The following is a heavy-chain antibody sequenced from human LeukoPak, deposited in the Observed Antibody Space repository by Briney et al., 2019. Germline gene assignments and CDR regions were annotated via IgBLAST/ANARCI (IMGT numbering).Heavy chain of an antibody. Sequence: QPGGSLRLSCVASGFTFTTRAMSWVRQAPGKGLEWVSGVSGSGASSFYSDSAKGRFTASRDDSKNAVYLQLNNVTAEDTALYYCVKGVTFTGAGDSFDAWGQGTLVTVSS. CDR3: VKGVTFTGAGDSFDA. V-gene: IGHV3-23*01. CDR2: VSGSGASS. J-gene: IGHJ4*02. D-gene: IGHD2/OR15-2a*01. CDR1: GFTFTTRA.